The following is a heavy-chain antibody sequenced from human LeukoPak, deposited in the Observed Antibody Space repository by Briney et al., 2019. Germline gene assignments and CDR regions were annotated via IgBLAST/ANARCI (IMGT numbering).Heavy chain of an antibody. D-gene: IGHD1-7*01. J-gene: IGHJ4*02. CDR1: GFTFSSYA. CDR2: ISGSGGST. CDR3: AKDQGITGTFDY. Sequence: GGSLRLSCAASGFTFSSYAMSWVRQAPGKGLEWVSAISGSGGSTYYVDSVKGRFTISRDNSKNTLYLQMNSLRAEDTAVYYCAKDQGITGTFDYWGQETLVTVSS. V-gene: IGHV3-23*01.